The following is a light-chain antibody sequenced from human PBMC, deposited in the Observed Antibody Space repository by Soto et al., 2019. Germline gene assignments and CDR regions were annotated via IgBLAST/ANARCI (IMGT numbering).Light chain of an antibody. V-gene: IGKV3-20*01. Sequence: EIVLTQSPGTLSLSPGERATLSCRASQSVSSTYIAWYQQNPGQAPRLLIYGASSRATGIPDRFSGSGSGTDFTLTISRLEPEDFAVYFCRQYGRSPPLTFGQGTKVEIK. CDR1: QSVSSTY. J-gene: IGKJ2*01. CDR3: RQYGRSPPLT. CDR2: GAS.